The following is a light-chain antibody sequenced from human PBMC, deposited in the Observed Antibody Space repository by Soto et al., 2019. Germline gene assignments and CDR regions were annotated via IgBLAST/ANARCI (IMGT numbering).Light chain of an antibody. V-gene: IGKV1-39*01. CDR2: AAA. Sequence: DIQMTQSPSSLSASVGDRVTITCRASQSISTYLNWYQQKPGKAPKVLIYAAASLQSGVPSRFSGSGSGTDFTLTITSLQPEDCAAYYCQQSYSAPYSFGQWTKLEIK. CDR1: QSISTY. CDR3: QQSYSAPYS. J-gene: IGKJ2*03.